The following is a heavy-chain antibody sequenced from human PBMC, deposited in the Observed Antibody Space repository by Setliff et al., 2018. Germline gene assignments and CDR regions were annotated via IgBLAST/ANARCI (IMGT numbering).Heavy chain of an antibody. CDR1: GYTFTNHY. V-gene: IGHV1-46*01. J-gene: IGHJ4*02. D-gene: IGHD2-2*01. CDR2: INPGGGST. Sequence: ASVKVSCKASGYTFTNHYMHWVRQAPGQGLEWMGMINPGGGSTTYAQKFQGRVTMTRDTSTSTVYMELSSLRTEDTAVYYCARGPPDFVVVPAAAKFDYWGQGTLVTASS. CDR3: ARGPPDFVVVPAAAKFDY.